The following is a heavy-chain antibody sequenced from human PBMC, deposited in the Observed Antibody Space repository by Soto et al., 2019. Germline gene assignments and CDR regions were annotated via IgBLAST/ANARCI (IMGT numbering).Heavy chain of an antibody. J-gene: IGHJ4*02. CDR3: ASGVYCSGGSCWGIDY. Sequence: SVKVSCKASGGTFSSYAISWVRQAPGQGLEWMGGIIPIFGTANYAQKFQGRVTITADESTSTAYMELSSLRSEDTAVYYCASGVYCSGGSCWGIDYWGQGTLVTVSS. V-gene: IGHV1-69*13. CDR1: GGTFSSYA. CDR2: IIPIFGTA. D-gene: IGHD2-15*01.